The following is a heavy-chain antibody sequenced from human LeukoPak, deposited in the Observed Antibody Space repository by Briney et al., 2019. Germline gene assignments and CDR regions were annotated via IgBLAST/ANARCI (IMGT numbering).Heavy chain of an antibody. CDR1: GGSISSYY. Sequence: SETLSLTCTVSGGSISSYYWSWIRQPAGKGLEWIGRIYTSGSTNYNPSLKSRVTMSVDTSKNQFSLKLSSVTAADTAVYYCARDYFDSSGYYFAYWGKGPLVTVSS. CDR2: IYTSGST. CDR3: ARDYFDSSGYYFAY. V-gene: IGHV4-4*07. J-gene: IGHJ4*02. D-gene: IGHD3-22*01.